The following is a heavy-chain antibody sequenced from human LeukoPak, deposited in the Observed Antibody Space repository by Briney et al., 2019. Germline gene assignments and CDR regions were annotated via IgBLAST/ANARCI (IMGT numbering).Heavy chain of an antibody. J-gene: IGHJ6*03. CDR1: GYTFTNYD. V-gene: IGHV1-18*01. CDR3: ARVVGGTTTYYHMDV. D-gene: IGHD1-26*01. CDR2: INNYNGNT. Sequence: ASVKVSCKVSGYTFTNYDISWVRQAAGQGLEWMGWINNYNGNTHYAQNVLGRVTMTTDTSTGTAYMELGSLTSDDTAVYYCARVVGGTTTYYHMDVWGKGTTVTVSS.